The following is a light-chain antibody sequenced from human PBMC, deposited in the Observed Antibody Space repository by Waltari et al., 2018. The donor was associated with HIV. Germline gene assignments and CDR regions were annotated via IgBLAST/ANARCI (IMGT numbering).Light chain of an antibody. Sequence: SALPPPASVSGSPGHSITISRTGASSEFRTYHYVSWYQHHPGKAPRLVIYDVTNRPSGVSHRFSGSKSGDTASLIISGLQAEDEADYFCAAYIGPWVFGGGTRLTV. CDR3: AAYIGPWV. J-gene: IGLJ3*02. CDR2: DVT. V-gene: IGLV2-14*03. CDR1: SSEFRTYHY.